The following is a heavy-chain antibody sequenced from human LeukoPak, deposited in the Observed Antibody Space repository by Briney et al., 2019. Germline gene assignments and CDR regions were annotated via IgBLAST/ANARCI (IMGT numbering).Heavy chain of an antibody. CDR1: GGSVSSYY. J-gene: IGHJ3*02. D-gene: IGHD2-2*01. CDR3: ARARYAYAWYAFDI. CDR2: LSHSGSS. V-gene: IGHV4-59*02. Sequence: PSETLSLTCTVSGGSVSSYYWSWIRRPPGRGLEWIAYLSHSGSSDSNPALTSRVTTLVDTSKTQFSLKLTSVTAADTAVYYCARARYAYAWYAFDIWGHGTMVTVSS.